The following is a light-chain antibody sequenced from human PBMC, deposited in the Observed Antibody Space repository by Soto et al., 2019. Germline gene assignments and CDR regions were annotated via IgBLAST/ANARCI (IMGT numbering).Light chain of an antibody. Sequence: EIVMTQSPATLSVSPVGRATLSCRASQSISDTLAWYQQKPGQAPRLLIYSASRRATGFPGRFSGSGSGTEFTLTISSLQSEDFAVYYCQQYNNWPWTFGQGTKVDIK. CDR2: SAS. J-gene: IGKJ1*01. V-gene: IGKV3-15*01. CDR3: QQYNNWPWT. CDR1: QSISDT.